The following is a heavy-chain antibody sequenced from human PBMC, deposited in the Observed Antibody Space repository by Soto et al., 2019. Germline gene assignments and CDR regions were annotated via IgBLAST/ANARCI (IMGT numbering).Heavy chain of an antibody. Sequence: VSGPTLVNPTQTLTLTCTVSEFSLTSNGMRVNWMRQTPGRALEWLARIDWDDEKFYTTSLKTRLTISKDTSKNQVVLAVTNMGPGDTGTYYCARTSPPPHSGYFFDYWGPGILVTVSS. V-gene: IGHV2-70*04. CDR1: EFSLTSNGMR. J-gene: IGHJ4*02. CDR2: IDWDDEK. D-gene: IGHD3-22*01. CDR3: ARTSPPPHSGYFFDY.